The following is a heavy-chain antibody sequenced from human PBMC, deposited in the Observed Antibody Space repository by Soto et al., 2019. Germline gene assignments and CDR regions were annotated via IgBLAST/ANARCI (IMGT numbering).Heavy chain of an antibody. Sequence: SVKVSCKASGGTFSSYAISWVRQAPGQGLEWMGGIIPIFGTANYAQKFQGRVTITADESTSTAYMELSSLRSEDTAAYYCARDVITIFGVVIISRPMDVWGQGTTVTVSS. CDR2: IIPIFGTA. D-gene: IGHD3-3*01. CDR1: GGTFSSYA. V-gene: IGHV1-69*13. J-gene: IGHJ6*02. CDR3: ARDVITIFGVVIISRPMDV.